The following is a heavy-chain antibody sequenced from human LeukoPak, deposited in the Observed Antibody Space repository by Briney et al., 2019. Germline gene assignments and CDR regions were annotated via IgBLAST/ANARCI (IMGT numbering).Heavy chain of an antibody. D-gene: IGHD3-10*01. CDR1: GDSVSNNDGG. CDR2: TYYNSKWYN. CDR3: ARDGPYYYGSGRPRENWFDP. J-gene: IGHJ5*02. V-gene: IGHV6-1*01. Sequence: SQSLSLTCAISGDSVSNNDGGWNWIRQSPSRGLEWLGRTYYNSKWYNDYAVSVKSRMTINPDTSKNQFSLQLNSVTPEDTAVYYCARDGPYYYGSGRPRENWFDPWGQGTLVTVSS.